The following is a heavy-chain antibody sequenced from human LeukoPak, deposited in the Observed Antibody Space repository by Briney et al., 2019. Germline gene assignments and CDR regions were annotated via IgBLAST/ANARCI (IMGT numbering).Heavy chain of an antibody. CDR2: INHSGST. V-gene: IGHV4-34*01. Sequence: SETLSLTCAVYGGSFSGYYWSWIRQPPGKGLEWIGEINHSGSTNYNPSLKSRVTISVDTSKNQFSLNLTSVTAADTAVYYCARATWIQLWLGGYRDAFDIWGQGTMVTVSS. CDR1: GGSFSGYY. J-gene: IGHJ3*02. D-gene: IGHD5-18*01. CDR3: ARATWIQLWLGGYRDAFDI.